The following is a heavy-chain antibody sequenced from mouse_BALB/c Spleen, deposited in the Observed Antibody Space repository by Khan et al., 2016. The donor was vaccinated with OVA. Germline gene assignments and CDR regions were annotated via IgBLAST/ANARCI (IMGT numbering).Heavy chain of an antibody. CDR2: ISSGGSYT. CDR1: GFTFSSFG. Sequence: EVRLVESGGDLVKPGGSLKLSCAASGFTFSSFGMSWIRQTPDKRLEWVATISSGGSYTYYPDSVKGRFTISRDNAKKPLYLQMSSLKSEDTAMYYCARQYSNSFFEYWGQGTTLTVSS. J-gene: IGHJ2*01. D-gene: IGHD2-5*01. CDR3: ARQYSNSFFEY. V-gene: IGHV5-6*01.